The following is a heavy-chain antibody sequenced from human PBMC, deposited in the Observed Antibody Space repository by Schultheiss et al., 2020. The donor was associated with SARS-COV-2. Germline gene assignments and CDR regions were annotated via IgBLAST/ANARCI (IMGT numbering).Heavy chain of an antibody. CDR3: ARDYYGSGSYPGY. J-gene: IGHJ4*02. D-gene: IGHD3-10*01. V-gene: IGHV1-18*01. CDR1: SNTFNTYG. CDR2: ISAYNGNM. Sequence: ASVKVSCKAPSNTFNTYGVTWVRQAPGQGLEWVAWISAYNGNMKYVDKFQGRVSLTTDTSTNTAYMELRSLRSDDTAVYYCARDYYGSGSYPGYWGQGTLVTVSS.